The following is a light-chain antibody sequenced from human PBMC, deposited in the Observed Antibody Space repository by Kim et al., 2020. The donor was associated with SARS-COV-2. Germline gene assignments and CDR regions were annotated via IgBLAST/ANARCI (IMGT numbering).Light chain of an antibody. CDR3: LLSYGGARV. CDR2: DTS. J-gene: IGLJ2*01. V-gene: IGLV7-46*01. Sequence: PGGTGTLPCGSSTGTVSSGHYCHWNQQKPAQAPRTLISDTSKKHSWTPARFSGSLLGGKAVLIVSGAQPEDEADYYCLLSYGGARVFGGGTQLTVL. CDR1: TGTVSSGHY.